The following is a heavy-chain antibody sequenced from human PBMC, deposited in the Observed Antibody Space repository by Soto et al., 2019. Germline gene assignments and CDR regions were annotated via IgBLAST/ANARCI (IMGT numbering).Heavy chain of an antibody. CDR1: GGTFSSYA. D-gene: IGHD3-22*01. CDR2: IIPIFGTA. V-gene: IGHV1-69*12. CDR3: ARIGLGHRSYDSGGYFDY. J-gene: IGHJ4*02. Sequence: QVQLVQSGAEVKKPGSSVKVSCKASGGTFSSYAISWVRQAPGQGLEWMGGIIPIFGTANYAQKFQGRVTITADXXRXTXLMEQSRLRAQDTAVYYCARIGLGHRSYDSGGYFDYWGQGTLVTVSS.